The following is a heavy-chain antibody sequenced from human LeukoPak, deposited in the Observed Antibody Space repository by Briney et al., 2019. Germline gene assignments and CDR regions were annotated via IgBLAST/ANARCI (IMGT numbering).Heavy chain of an antibody. CDR3: ARDYNSVTHWFFDL. D-gene: IGHD4-17*01. CDR1: GGSISSSSYY. V-gene: IGHV4-39*07. Sequence: SETLSLTCTVSGGSISSSSYYWGWIRQPPGKGLEWIGSIYYSGSTYYNPSLKSRITISVDTSKNQFSLKLASVTAADTAVYYCARDYNSVTHWFFDLWGRGTLVTVSP. J-gene: IGHJ2*01. CDR2: IYYSGST.